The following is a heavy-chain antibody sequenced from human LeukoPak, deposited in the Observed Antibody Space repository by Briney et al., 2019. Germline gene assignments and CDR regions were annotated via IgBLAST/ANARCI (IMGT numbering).Heavy chain of an antibody. CDR3: AKSRSGSANWALQIFDN. V-gene: IGHV3-23*01. D-gene: IGHD1-1*01. CDR2: ISGSGDST. J-gene: IGHJ4*02. Sequence: GGSLRLSCAASGFTFSNYAMSWVRQAPGKGLEWVSAISGSGDSTYYADSVKGRFTISRDNSNNTLFVQMNSLRAEDTAVYYCAKSRSGSANWALQIFDNWGQGALVTVSS. CDR1: GFTFSNYA.